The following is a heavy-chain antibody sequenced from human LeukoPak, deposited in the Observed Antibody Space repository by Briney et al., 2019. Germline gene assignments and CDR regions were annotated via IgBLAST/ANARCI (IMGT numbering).Heavy chain of an antibody. D-gene: IGHD4-17*01. CDR2: TSGSGGRT. CDR1: GFSFSNYA. J-gene: IGHJ4*02. Sequence: PGGSLRLSCAASGFSFSNYAMSWVRQAPGKGLEWVSATSGSGGRTYYADSVKGRFTISRDNSKNTLYLQMNSLRAEDTAVYYCAKENGAYGFDYWGQGTLVTVSS. CDR3: AKENGAYGFDY. V-gene: IGHV3-23*01.